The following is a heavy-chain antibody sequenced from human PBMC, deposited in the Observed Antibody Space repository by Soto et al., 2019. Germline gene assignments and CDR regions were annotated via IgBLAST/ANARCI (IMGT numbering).Heavy chain of an antibody. CDR1: GGTFSSYT. V-gene: IGHV1-69*02. CDR3: ARYSGYDPSLPYYYYHYMDV. CDR2: IIPILGIA. D-gene: IGHD5-12*01. Sequence: GASLKVSCKASGGTFSSYTISWVRQAPGQGLEWMGRIIPILGIANYAQKFQGRVTITADKSTSTAYMELSSLRSEDTAVYYCARYSGYDPSLPYYYYHYMDVWGKGTTVTVSS. J-gene: IGHJ6*03.